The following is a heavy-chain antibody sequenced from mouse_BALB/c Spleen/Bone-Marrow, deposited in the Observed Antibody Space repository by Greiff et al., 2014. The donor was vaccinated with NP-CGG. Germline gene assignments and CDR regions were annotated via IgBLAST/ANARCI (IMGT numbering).Heavy chain of an antibody. Sequence: VQLQQSGAELVKPGASVKLSCTASGFNIKDTYMHWVKQRPEQGLEWIGRIDPANGNTKYDPKFQGKATITADTSSNTAYLQLSILTSEDTAVYYCAAYYRYLAWFAYWGQGTLVTVSA. CDR2: IDPANGNT. D-gene: IGHD2-14*01. CDR1: GFNIKDTY. J-gene: IGHJ3*01. V-gene: IGHV14-3*02. CDR3: AAYYRYLAWFAY.